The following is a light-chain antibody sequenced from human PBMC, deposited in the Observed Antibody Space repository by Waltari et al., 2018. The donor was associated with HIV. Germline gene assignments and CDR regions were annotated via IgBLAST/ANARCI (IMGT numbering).Light chain of an antibody. V-gene: IGLV1-47*01. CDR2: GNN. Sequence: QPVLSQAPSASGAPGQRIVISCSGDISTIGRNAVSWYPHSPGRAPRLLIDGNNERPSEVPDRFSGSKSGSSASLAISGLQSEDEGDYFCAAWDDGLSGVIFGGGTRLTV. J-gene: IGLJ2*01. CDR1: ISTIGRNA. CDR3: AAWDDGLSGVI.